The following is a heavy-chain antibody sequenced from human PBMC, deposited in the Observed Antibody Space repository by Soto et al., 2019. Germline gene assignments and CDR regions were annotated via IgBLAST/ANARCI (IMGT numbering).Heavy chain of an antibody. J-gene: IGHJ3*02. CDR2: ISGSGGST. CDR3: AKTIPYYYFWSARDAFDI. V-gene: IGHV3-23*01. D-gene: IGHD3-3*01. Sequence: GASLRLSCASSGFTFSSYAMSWVRQAPGKGLEWVSAISGSGGSTYYADSVKGRFTISRDNSKNTLYLQMNSLRADDTAVYYCAKTIPYYYFWSARDAFDIWGQGTMVTVSS. CDR1: GFTFSSYA.